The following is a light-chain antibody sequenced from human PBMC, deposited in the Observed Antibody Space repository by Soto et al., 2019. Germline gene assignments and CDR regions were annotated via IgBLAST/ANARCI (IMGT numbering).Light chain of an antibody. CDR1: SSDVGGYNY. Sequence: QSALTQPPSASGSPGQSVTISCTGTSSDVGGYNYVSWYQQHPGKAPKLMTYEVSKRPSGVPDRFSGSKSGNTASLTVSGRQAEDEADYYCSSYAGSNNFGVFGTGTKLTVL. CDR3: SSYAGSNNFGV. J-gene: IGLJ1*01. CDR2: EVS. V-gene: IGLV2-8*01.